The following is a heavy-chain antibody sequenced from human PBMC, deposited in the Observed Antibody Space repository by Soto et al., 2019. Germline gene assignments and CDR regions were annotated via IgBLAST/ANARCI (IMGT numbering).Heavy chain of an antibody. CDR3: ARDLGATNAFDI. CDR2: IYSGCST. Sequence: GGSLRLSCSASGFTVSSNYMSWVRQAPGKGLEWVSVIYSGCSTYYADSVKGRFTIYRDNSKNTLYLQMNSLRAEDTAVYYCARDLGATNAFDIWGQGTMVTVSS. CDR1: GFTVSSNY. V-gene: IGHV3-53*01. J-gene: IGHJ3*02. D-gene: IGHD1-26*01.